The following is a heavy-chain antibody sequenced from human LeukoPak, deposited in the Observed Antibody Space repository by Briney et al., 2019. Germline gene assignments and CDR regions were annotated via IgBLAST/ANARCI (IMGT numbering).Heavy chain of an antibody. CDR2: IYSGGST. J-gene: IGHJ4*02. D-gene: IGHD2-21*02. V-gene: IGHV3-53*01. CDR3: ARASCGGDCPFDY. Sequence: GGSLRLSCAASGFTVSRNYMSWVRQAPGKGLEWVSFIYSGGSTYYADSVKGRFTISRDNSKNTLYLQMNSLRAEDTAVYYCARASCGGDCPFDYWGQGTLVTVSS. CDR1: GFTVSRNY.